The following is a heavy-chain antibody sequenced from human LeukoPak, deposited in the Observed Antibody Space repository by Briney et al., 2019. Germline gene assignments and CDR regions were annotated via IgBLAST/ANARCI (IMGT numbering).Heavy chain of an antibody. CDR1: GGTFSSYA. V-gene: IGHV1-69*13. CDR3: ARWRDGYNFGGSYYFDY. CDR2: IIPIFGTA. J-gene: IGHJ4*02. Sequence: SVKVSCKASGGTFSSYAISWVRQAPGQGLEWMGGIIPIFGTANYAQKFQARVTITADESTSTAYMELSSLRSEDTAVYYCARWRDGYNFGGSYYFDYWGQGTLVTVSS. D-gene: IGHD5-24*01.